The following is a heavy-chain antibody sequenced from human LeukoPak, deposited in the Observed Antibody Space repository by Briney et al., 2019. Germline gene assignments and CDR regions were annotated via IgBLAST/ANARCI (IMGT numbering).Heavy chain of an antibody. Sequence: PGGSLRLSCAASGFTFSSYGIHWVRQAPGKGLEWVAFIRYDGSNKYYADSVKGRFTISRDNSKNTLYLQMNSLRAEDTAVYYCAKDRGYCSSTSCYRSSPNWGQGTLVTVSS. D-gene: IGHD2-2*02. CDR2: IRYDGSNK. V-gene: IGHV3-30*02. CDR1: GFTFSSYG. J-gene: IGHJ4*02. CDR3: AKDRGYCSSTSCYRSSPN.